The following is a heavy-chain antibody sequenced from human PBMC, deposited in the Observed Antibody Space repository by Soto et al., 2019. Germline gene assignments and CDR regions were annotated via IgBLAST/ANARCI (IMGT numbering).Heavy chain of an antibody. CDR1: GYTFTSYA. Sequence: ASVKVSCQASGYTFTSYAMHWVRQAPGQRLEWMGWINAGNGNTKYSQKLQGRVTITRDKSASTAYMELSSLKSEDTAVDYCARELAHTNYNGFDPWGQGTLVTVSS. CDR2: INAGNGNT. V-gene: IGHV1-3*01. J-gene: IGHJ5*02. D-gene: IGHD3-10*01. CDR3: ARELAHTNYNGFDP.